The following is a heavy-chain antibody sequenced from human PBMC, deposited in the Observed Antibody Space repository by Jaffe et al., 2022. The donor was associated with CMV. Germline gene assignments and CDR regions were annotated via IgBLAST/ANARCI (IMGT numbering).Heavy chain of an antibody. Sequence: EVQLVESGGGLVKPGGSLRLSCAASGFTFSSYSMNWVRQAPGKGLEWVSSISSSSSYIYYADSVKGRFTISRDNAKNSLYLQMNSLRAEDTAVYYCARDSRIAARLSYYFDYWGQGTLVTVSS. J-gene: IGHJ4*02. CDR3: ARDSRIAARLSYYFDY. CDR1: GFTFSSYS. V-gene: IGHV3-21*01. CDR2: ISSSSSYI. D-gene: IGHD6-6*01.